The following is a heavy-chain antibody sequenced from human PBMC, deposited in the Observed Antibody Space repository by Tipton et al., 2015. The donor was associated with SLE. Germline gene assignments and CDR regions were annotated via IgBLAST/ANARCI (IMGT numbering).Heavy chain of an antibody. Sequence: RSLRLSCTTSGFTFGDYAMSWVRQAPGKGLEWVGFIRSKAYGGTTHYAASAEGRFTISMDDSKSIAYLQMNSLKTDDTAVYYCARGLSGFRELNLIAWGQGALVTVSS. D-gene: IGHD1-26*01. J-gene: IGHJ5*02. CDR2: IRSKAYGGTT. V-gene: IGHV3-49*04. CDR3: ARGLSGFRELNLIA. CDR1: GFTFGDYA.